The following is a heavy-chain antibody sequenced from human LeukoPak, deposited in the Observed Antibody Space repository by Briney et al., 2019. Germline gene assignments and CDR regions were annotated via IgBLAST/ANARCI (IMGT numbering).Heavy chain of an antibody. CDR2: ISGDGGST. J-gene: IGHJ5*02. Sequence: GGSLRLSCAASGFTFDDYAMHWVRQAPGKGLEWVSPISGDGGSTYYADSVKGRFTISRDNSKNSLYLQMNSLRTEDTALYYCAKEGYYYDSSGYYPPYNWFDPWGQGTLVTVSS. CDR1: GFTFDDYA. CDR3: AKEGYYYDSSGYYPPYNWFDP. V-gene: IGHV3-43*02. D-gene: IGHD3-22*01.